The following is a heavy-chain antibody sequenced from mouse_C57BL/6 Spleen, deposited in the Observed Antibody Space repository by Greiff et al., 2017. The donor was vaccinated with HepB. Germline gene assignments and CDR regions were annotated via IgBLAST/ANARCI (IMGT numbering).Heavy chain of an antibody. CDR1: GYTFTSYW. CDR3: ARGGQLRLRKAMDY. Sequence: QVQLQQPGAELVKPGASVKMSCKASGYTFTSYWITWVKQRPGQGLEWIGDIYPGSGSTNYNEKFKSKATLTVDTSSSTAYMQLSSLTSEDSAVYYCARGGQLRLRKAMDYWGQRTSVTVSS. V-gene: IGHV1-55*01. CDR2: IYPGSGST. D-gene: IGHD3-2*02. J-gene: IGHJ4*01.